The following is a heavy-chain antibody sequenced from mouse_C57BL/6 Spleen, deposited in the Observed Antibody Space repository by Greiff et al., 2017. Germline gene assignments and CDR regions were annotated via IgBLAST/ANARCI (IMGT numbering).Heavy chain of an antibody. CDR1: GYSFTDYN. Sequence: VQLQQSGPELVKPCASVKISCKASGYSFTDYNMNWVKQSPGKSLEWIGVINPNYGSTSYNQKFKGKATLTVDQSSSTAYMQLNSLTSEDSAVYYCARSPAVEPLFDDWGQGTTLTVSS. CDR3: ARSPAVEPLFDD. CDR2: INPNYGST. D-gene: IGHD1-1*01. J-gene: IGHJ2*01. V-gene: IGHV1-39*01.